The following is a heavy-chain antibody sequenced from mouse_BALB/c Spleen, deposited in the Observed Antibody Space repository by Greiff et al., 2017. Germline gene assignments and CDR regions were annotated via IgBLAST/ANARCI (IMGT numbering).Heavy chain of an antibody. CDR2: ISYSGST. CDR3: ARDLWYYGRDYAMEY. Sequence: EVKLVESGPGLVKPSQSLSLTCTVTGYSITSDYAWNWIRQFPGNKLEWMGYISYSGSTSYNPSLKSRISITRDTSKNQFFLQLNSVTTEDTATYFCARDLWYYGRDYAMEYWGQGNSVTVSP. V-gene: IGHV3-2*02. CDR1: GYSITSDYA. D-gene: IGHD2-1*01. J-gene: IGHJ4*01.